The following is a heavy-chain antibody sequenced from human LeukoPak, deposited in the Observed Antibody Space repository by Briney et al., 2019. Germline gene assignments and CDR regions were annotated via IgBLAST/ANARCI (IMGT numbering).Heavy chain of an antibody. CDR2: ISVYSGNT. Sequence: ASVKVSCKASGYSFISYGISWVRQAPGQGLEWMGWISVYSGNTNYAEKFQGRVTMTTDTSTSTAYMELRSLRSDDTAVYYCARDLGAALISYYSYYGMDVWGQGTTVTVSS. J-gene: IGHJ6*02. V-gene: IGHV1-18*01. CDR3: ARDLGAALISYYSYYGMDV. CDR1: GYSFISYG. D-gene: IGHD4/OR15-4a*01.